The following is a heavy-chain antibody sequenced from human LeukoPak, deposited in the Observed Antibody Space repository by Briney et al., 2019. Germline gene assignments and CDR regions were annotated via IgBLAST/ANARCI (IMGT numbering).Heavy chain of an antibody. CDR3: AKDQFSSVWYGWSDP. CDR2: IIAGGGST. D-gene: IGHD6-19*01. CDR1: GFTFSSYA. V-gene: IGHV3-23*01. J-gene: IGHJ5*02. Sequence: GGSLRLSCAASGFTFSSYAMSWVRQAPGKGLEWVSAIIAGGGSTYYADSVKGRFTISRDNSKNTLYLQMNSLRAEDTAVYYCAKDQFSSVWYGWSDPWGQGTLVTVSS.